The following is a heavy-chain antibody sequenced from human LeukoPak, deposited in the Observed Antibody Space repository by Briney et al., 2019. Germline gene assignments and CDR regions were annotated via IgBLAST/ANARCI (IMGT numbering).Heavy chain of an antibody. J-gene: IGHJ4*02. CDR3: ARYSSPYYSSADY. CDR2: IYYSGST. D-gene: IGHD6-19*01. V-gene: IGHV4-39*01. Sequence: SETLSLTCTVSGGSICSSSYYWGWIRQPPGKGLEWIGSIYYSGSTYYNPSLKSRVTISVDTSKNQFSLKLSSVTAADTAVYYCARYSSPYYSSADYWGQGTLVTVSS. CDR1: GGSICSSSYY.